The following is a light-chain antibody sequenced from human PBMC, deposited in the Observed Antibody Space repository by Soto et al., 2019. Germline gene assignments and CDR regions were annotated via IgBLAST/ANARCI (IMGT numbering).Light chain of an antibody. CDR3: KQYNDHLGM. V-gene: IGKV1-5*01. CDR1: QSISRW. CDR2: DGS. J-gene: IGKJ1*01. Sequence: MTQSAATLSASVGDRVTITCRASQSISRWLAWHQQRPGKDPRLLIYDGSNLQRGVPSRFSGSGSGTEFTLTITSLQPEDFATYYCKQYNDHLGMFGQGTKVDI.